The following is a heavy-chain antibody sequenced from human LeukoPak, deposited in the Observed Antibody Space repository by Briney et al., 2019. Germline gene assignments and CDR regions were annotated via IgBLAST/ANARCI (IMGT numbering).Heavy chain of an antibody. CDR1: GFPFSSYS. D-gene: IGHD6-13*01. CDR2: IKPDGTTK. J-gene: IGHJ4*02. Sequence: PGGSLRLSCAAAGFPFSSYSMTWVRQAPGKGLEGVANIKPDGTTKFYVDSVKGRFTFSRDNALNSLYLQMNSLRAEDTAIYYCARSIPYGTTWYGRSDYWGQGTLVTVSS. V-gene: IGHV3-7*03. CDR3: ARSIPYGTTWYGRSDY.